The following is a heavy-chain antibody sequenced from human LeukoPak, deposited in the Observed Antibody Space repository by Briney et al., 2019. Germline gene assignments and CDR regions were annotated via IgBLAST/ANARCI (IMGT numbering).Heavy chain of an antibody. CDR1: GASITSSTYY. Sequence: PSETLSLTCSVSGASITSSTYYWVWIRQPSGKGLEWIGNVNCTGSTYYNPSLKSRLTISVDTSKNQFSLNLSSVTAADTAVYYCARVTTSSWFEGYFDYWGQGTLVTVSS. CDR2: VNCTGST. D-gene: IGHD6-13*01. CDR3: ARVTTSSWFEGYFDY. V-gene: IGHV4-39*01. J-gene: IGHJ4*02.